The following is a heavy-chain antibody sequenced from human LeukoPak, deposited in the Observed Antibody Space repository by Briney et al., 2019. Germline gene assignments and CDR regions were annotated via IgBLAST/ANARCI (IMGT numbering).Heavy chain of an antibody. D-gene: IGHD5-24*01. CDR3: AKDDAYLQYDD. J-gene: IGHJ4*02. V-gene: IGHV3-23*01. Sequence: GGSLRLSCAASGFTFSSYGMSWVRQAPGKGLEWVSGVGPSGARTYYADSVKGRFTVSRDNSKNMVFLQMNSLRAEDTAIYYCAKDDAYLQYDDWGQGTLVTVSS. CDR2: VGPSGART. CDR1: GFTFSSYG.